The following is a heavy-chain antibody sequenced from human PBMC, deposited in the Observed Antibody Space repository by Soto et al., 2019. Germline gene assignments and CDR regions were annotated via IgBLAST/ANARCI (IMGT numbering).Heavy chain of an antibody. V-gene: IGHV3-48*04. CDR1: GFTFSSYA. J-gene: IGHJ4*02. CDR3: AKRLYYDSSGYSDY. Sequence: PGGSLRLSCAASGFTFSSYAMSWVRQAPGKGLEWVSYISSSGSTIYYADSVKGRFTISRDNAKNSLYLQMNSLRAEDTAVYYCAKRLYYDSSGYSDYWGQGTLVTVSS. CDR2: ISSSGSTI. D-gene: IGHD3-22*01.